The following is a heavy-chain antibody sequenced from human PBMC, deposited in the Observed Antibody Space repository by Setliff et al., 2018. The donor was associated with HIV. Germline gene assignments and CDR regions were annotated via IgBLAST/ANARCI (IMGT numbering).Heavy chain of an antibody. CDR2: IIPIFGTA. J-gene: IGHJ4*02. D-gene: IGHD2-21*02. CDR3: ARSYCGGDCYSHFDY. V-gene: IGHV1-69*05. CDR1: GGTFSSYA. Sequence: SVKVSCKASGGTFSSYAISWVRQAPGQGLEWMGGIIPIFGTANYAQKFQGRVTITTDESTSTAYMELSSLRSEDTAVYYCARSYCGGDCYSHFDYWGQGTRVTVSS.